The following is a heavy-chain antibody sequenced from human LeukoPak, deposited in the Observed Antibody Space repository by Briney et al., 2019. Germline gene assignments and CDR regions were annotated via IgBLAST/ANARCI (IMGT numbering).Heavy chain of an antibody. CDR1: GGSFSGYY. CDR3: ARLTGRLSHNFDY. D-gene: IGHD1-1*01. V-gene: IGHV4-34*01. Sequence: SETLSLTCAVYGGSFSGYYWSWIRQPPGKGLEWIGEINHSGSTNYNPSLKSRVTISVDTSKNQFSLKLSSVTAADTAVYYCARLTGRLSHNFDYWGQGTLVTVSS. CDR2: INHSGST. J-gene: IGHJ4*02.